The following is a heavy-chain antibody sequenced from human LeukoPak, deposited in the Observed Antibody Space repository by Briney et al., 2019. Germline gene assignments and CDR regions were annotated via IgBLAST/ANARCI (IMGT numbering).Heavy chain of an antibody. CDR2: INPSGGST. V-gene: IGHV1-46*03. D-gene: IGHD2-15*01. CDR3: ARFGHCSGGSCYYFELDY. CDR1: GYTFTSYY. J-gene: IGHJ4*02. Sequence: GASVKVSCKASGYTFTSYYTHWVRQAPGQGLEWMGIINPSGGSTSYAQKFQGRVTMTRDTSTSTVYMELSSLRSEDTAVYYCARFGHCSGGSCYYFELDYWGRGTLVTVSS.